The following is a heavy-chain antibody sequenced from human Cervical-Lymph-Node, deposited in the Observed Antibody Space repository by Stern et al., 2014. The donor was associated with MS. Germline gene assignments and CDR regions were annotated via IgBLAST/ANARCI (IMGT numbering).Heavy chain of an antibody. J-gene: IGHJ3*02. CDR2: INNDGSAT. V-gene: IGHV3-74*02. CDR3: ARGGYGHALDI. D-gene: IGHD5-18*01. Sequence: EVQLVQSGGGLVQPGGSVRLSCAASGFTFSSYWMYWVRQVPGKGLVHVSRINNDGSATTYADSVQGRFTISRDNAKNTLYLQMNSLRGEDTAVYYCARGGYGHALDIWGRGTMVTVSS. CDR1: GFTFSSYW.